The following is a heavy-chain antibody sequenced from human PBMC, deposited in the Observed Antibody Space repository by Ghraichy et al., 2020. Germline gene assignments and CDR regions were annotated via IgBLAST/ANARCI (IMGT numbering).Heavy chain of an antibody. CDR1: GGSISSGGYS. CDR2: IYHSGST. V-gene: IGHV4-30-2*01. J-gene: IGHJ4*02. CDR3: ARGGSYYYDSSGYLDY. D-gene: IGHD3-22*01. Sequence: SETLSLTCAVSGGSISSGGYSWSWIRQPPGKGLEWIGYIYHSGSTYYNPSLKSRVTISVDRPKNQFSLKLSSVTAADTAVYYCARGGSYYYDSSGYLDYWGQGTLVTVSS.